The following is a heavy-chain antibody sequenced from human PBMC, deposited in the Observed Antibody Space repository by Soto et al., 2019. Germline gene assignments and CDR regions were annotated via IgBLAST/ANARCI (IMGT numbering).Heavy chain of an antibody. CDR2: INPNSGGT. Sequence: ASVKVSCKASGYTFTGYYMHWVRQAPGQGLEWMGWINPNSGGTNYAQKFQDRVTMTRDTSISTAYMELSRLRSDDTAVYYCARQRPTDGRWEFANYYGMDVWGQGTPVTVSS. D-gene: IGHD1-26*01. V-gene: IGHV1-2*02. J-gene: IGHJ6*02. CDR1: GYTFTGYY. CDR3: ARQRPTDGRWEFANYYGMDV.